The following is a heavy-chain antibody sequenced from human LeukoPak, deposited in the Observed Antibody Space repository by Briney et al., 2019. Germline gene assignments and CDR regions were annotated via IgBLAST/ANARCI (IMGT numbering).Heavy chain of an antibody. CDR2: IYYSGST. CDR1: GGSISSSGYY. CDR3: ARLYGYNCGSSDY. J-gene: IGHJ4*02. Sequence: SETLSLTCTVSGGSISSSGYYWSWIRQPPGKGLEWIGSIYYSGSTYYNPSLKSRATISVDTSKNQFSLKLSSVTAADTAVYYCARLYGYNCGSSDYWGQGTLVTVSS. V-gene: IGHV4-39*01. D-gene: IGHD5-18*01.